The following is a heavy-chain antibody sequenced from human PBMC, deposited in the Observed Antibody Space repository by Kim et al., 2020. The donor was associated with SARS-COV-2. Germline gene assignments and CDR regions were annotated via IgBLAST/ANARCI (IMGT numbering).Heavy chain of an antibody. D-gene: IGHD5-12*01. CDR1: GFTVSSNY. CDR3: ARVSLRDGYNFDY. CDR2: IYSGGST. J-gene: IGHJ4*02. Sequence: GGSLRLSCAASGFTVSSNYMSWVRQAPGKGLEWVSVIYSGGSTYYADSVKGRFTISRDNSKNTLYLQMNSLRAEDTAVYYCARVSLRDGYNFDYWGQGTLVTVSS. V-gene: IGHV3-53*01.